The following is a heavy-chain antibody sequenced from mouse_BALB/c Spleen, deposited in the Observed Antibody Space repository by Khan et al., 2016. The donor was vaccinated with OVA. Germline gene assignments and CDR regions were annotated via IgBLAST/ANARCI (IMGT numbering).Heavy chain of an antibody. CDR3: ARGDYYGISSFAY. CDR1: GYSFTGYY. V-gene: IGHV1S34*01. D-gene: IGHD1-1*01. CDR2: ISCYNGST. Sequence: LVKTGASVKISCKASGYSFTGYYMHWVKQSHGKSLEWIGYISCYNGSTTYNQTFKGKATFTVDTSSSTVYMQFNSLTSEDSAVYYCARGDYYGISSFAYWGQGTLVTVSA. J-gene: IGHJ3*01.